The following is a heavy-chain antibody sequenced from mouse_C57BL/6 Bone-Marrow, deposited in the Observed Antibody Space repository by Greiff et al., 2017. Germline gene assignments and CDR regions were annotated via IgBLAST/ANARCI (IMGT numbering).Heavy chain of an antibody. Sequence: QVQLQQPGAELVMPGASVKLSCKASGYTFTSHWMHWVKQRPGQGLEWIGEIDPSDSYTNYNQKFKGKSTLTVDKSSSTAYMQLSSLTSEDSAVYYCARGSGLPWFAYWGQGTLVTVST. CDR2: IDPSDSYT. D-gene: IGHD3-2*02. V-gene: IGHV1-69*01. J-gene: IGHJ3*01. CDR1: GYTFTSHW. CDR3: ARGSGLPWFAY.